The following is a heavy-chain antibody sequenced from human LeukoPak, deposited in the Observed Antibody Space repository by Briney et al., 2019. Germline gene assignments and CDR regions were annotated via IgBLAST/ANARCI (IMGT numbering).Heavy chain of an antibody. CDR2: IYTSGST. CDR1: GGSISSYY. Sequence: PSETLSLTCTVSGGSISSYYWSWIRQPAGKGLEWIGRIYTSGSTNYNPSLKSRVTMSVDTSKNQFSLKLSSVTAADTAVYYCASLKTTVTTKGYYFDHWGQGTLVTVSS. CDR3: ASLKTTVTTKGYYFDH. J-gene: IGHJ4*02. V-gene: IGHV4-4*07. D-gene: IGHD4-17*01.